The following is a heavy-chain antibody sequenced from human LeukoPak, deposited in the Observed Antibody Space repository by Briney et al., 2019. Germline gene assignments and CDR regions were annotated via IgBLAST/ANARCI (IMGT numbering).Heavy chain of an antibody. D-gene: IGHD3-16*01. CDR2: IKEDGSEK. CDR3: ASQSFARFDP. Sequence: PGGSLRLSCAASGFTFSNYWMTWVRQAPGKGLEWVANIKEDGSEKYYVDSVRGRFTISRDNSRNSLFLQMSSLRVEDTAVYYCASQSFARFDPWGQGTLVTVSS. J-gene: IGHJ5*02. CDR1: GFTFSNYW. V-gene: IGHV3-7*01.